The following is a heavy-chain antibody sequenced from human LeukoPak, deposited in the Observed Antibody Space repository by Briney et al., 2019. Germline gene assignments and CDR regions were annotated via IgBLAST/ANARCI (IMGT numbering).Heavy chain of an antibody. J-gene: IGHJ4*02. Sequence: GGSLRLSCAASGFTFSSYSMNWVRQAPGKGLEWVSSISSSSSYIYYADSVKGRFTISRDNTKNTLYLQMNSLRAEDTAVYYCARDLENDYYDSSGLFDYWGQGTLVTVSS. D-gene: IGHD3-22*01. CDR1: GFTFSSYS. V-gene: IGHV3-21*01. CDR3: ARDLENDYYDSSGLFDY. CDR2: ISSSSSYI.